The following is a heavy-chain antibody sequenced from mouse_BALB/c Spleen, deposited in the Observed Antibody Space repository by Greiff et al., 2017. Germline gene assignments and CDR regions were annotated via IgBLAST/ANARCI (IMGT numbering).Heavy chain of an antibody. J-gene: IGHJ2*01. CDR1: GFTFSSYA. CDR3: ARGGTTAPYYFDY. V-gene: IGHV5-9-4*01. D-gene: IGHD1-2*01. Sequence: DVKLVESGGGLVKPGGSLKLSCAASGFTFSSYAMSWVRQSPEKRLEWVAEISSGGSYTYYPDTVTGRFTISRDNAKNTLYLEMSSLRSEDTAMYYCARGGTTAPYYFDYWGQGTTLTVSA. CDR2: ISSGGSYT.